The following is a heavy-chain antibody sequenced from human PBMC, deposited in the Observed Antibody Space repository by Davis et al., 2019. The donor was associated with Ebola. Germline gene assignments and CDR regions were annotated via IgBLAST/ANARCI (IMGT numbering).Heavy chain of an antibody. D-gene: IGHD6-13*01. CDR3: ARSQSTSWYGLFDY. CDR1: GYTFSNYG. CDR2: ISAYDGST. J-gene: IGHJ4*02. Sequence: SVKVSCKASGYTFSNYGISWVRQAPGLGLEWMGRISAYDGSTNYAQKLQGRVTVTTDTSATTAYMEVRGLTSDDTAVYFCARSQSTSWYGLFDYWGQGTLVTVSS. V-gene: IGHV1-18*01.